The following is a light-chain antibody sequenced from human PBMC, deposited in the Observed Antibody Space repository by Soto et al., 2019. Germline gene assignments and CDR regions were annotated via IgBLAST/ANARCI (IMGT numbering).Light chain of an antibody. CDR2: EVT. Sequence: QSALTQPASVSGSPGQSITISCTGTSSDVGDYNFVSWYQQHPGKAPKLIIYEVTNRPSGVSNRFSGSKSGNTASLIISGLQAEDEADYYCCSHAGDSVVFGTGTKLTVL. CDR1: SSDVGDYNF. V-gene: IGLV2-14*01. J-gene: IGLJ1*01. CDR3: CSHAGDSVV.